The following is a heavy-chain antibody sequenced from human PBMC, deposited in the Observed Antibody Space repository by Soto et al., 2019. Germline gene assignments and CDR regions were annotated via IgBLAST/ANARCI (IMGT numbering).Heavy chain of an antibody. CDR2: IIPIFGTA. Sequence: SVKVSCKASGGTFSSYAISWVRRAPGQGLEWMGGIIPIFGTANYAQKFQGRVTITADESTSTAYMELSSLRSEDTAVYYCARWGTVVVVAATCAIDIWGQGTMVTVSS. CDR3: ARWGTVVVVAATCAIDI. D-gene: IGHD2-15*01. CDR1: GGTFSSYA. J-gene: IGHJ3*02. V-gene: IGHV1-69*13.